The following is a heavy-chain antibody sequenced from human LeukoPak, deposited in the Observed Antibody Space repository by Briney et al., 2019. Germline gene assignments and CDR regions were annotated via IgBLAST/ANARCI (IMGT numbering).Heavy chain of an antibody. CDR2: IYYSGST. CDR3: ARVARALAAAGTGNYYYYGMDV. CDR1: GGAISSGGYY. Sequence: SETLSLTCTVSGGAISSGGYYWSWIRQHPGKGLEWIGYIYYSGSTYYNPSLKSRVTISVDTSKNQFSLKLSSVTAADTAVYYCARVARALAAAGTGNYYYYGMDVWGQGTTVTVSS. J-gene: IGHJ6*02. D-gene: IGHD6-13*01. V-gene: IGHV4-31*03.